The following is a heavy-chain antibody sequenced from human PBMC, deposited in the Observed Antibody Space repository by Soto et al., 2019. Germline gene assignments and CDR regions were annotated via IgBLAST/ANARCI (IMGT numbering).Heavy chain of an antibody. D-gene: IGHD3-22*01. CDR1: GDSISSYY. CDR2: IYYTGST. V-gene: IGHV4-59*01. Sequence: PSETLSLTCTVSGDSISSYYWSWIRQPPGKGLEWIGYIYYTGSTNYNPSLKSRVTISVDTSKNQFSLKLNSVIAADTAVYFCARYSPPKKSYDSNPGWFDPWGQGTLVTSPQ. CDR3: ARYSPPKKSYDSNPGWFDP. J-gene: IGHJ5*02.